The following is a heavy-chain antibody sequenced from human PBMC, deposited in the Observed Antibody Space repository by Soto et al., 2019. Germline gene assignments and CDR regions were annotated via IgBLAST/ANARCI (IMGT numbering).Heavy chain of an antibody. CDR3: ATLLCLSTSCYAGSRHFFDY. CDR1: GYSFSNYW. J-gene: IGHJ4*02. CDR2: IYPAASDA. Sequence: GESLKISCKGSGYSFSNYWIAWLRQMPGKVLEWMGIIYPAASDARYSPSFQGQVTISVDNSISTAYLQWSSLKASDTAMYYCATLLCLSTSCYAGSRHFFDYRGQRALVPASA. D-gene: IGHD2-2*01. V-gene: IGHV5-51*01.